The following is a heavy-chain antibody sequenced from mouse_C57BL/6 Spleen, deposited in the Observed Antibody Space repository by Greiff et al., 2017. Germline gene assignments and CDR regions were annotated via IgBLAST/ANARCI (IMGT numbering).Heavy chain of an antibody. Sequence: QVQLQQSGPELVKPGASVKISCKASGYSFTSYYIHWVKQRPGQGLEWIGWISPGSGNTKYNEKFKGKATLTADTSSSTAYMQLSSLTSEDSAVYYCARDYGNYVDYWGQGTTLTVSS. CDR3: ARDYGNYVDY. J-gene: IGHJ2*01. CDR2: ISPGSGNT. CDR1: GYSFTSYY. V-gene: IGHV1-66*01. D-gene: IGHD2-1*01.